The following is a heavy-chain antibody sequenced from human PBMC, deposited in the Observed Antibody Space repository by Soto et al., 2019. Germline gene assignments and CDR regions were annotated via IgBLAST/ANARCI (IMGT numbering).Heavy chain of an antibody. J-gene: IGHJ4*02. CDR2: IIPLSGTT. Sequence: SVKVSCKASGGTFSNHAVSWVRQAPGQGPEWMGGIIPLSGTTNYVEKFQGRVTIAADESMTTVYMELSSLRYEDTAVYYCARGTDRSGFYLLDYWGQGTLVIVSS. D-gene: IGHD3-22*01. V-gene: IGHV1-69*13. CDR3: ARGTDRSGFYLLDY. CDR1: GGTFSNHA.